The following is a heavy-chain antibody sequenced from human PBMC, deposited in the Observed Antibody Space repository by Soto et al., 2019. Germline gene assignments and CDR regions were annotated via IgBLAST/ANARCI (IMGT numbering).Heavy chain of an antibody. Sequence: SETLSLTCTVSGGSITSGSHYWSWIRQHPGKGLEWIGYLYYTGSAFYDPSLKSRLSLSVDTSKNQFPLKLASVTAADTAVYYCARHEPYSSFDYWGQGSQVTVSS. V-gene: IGHV4-31*03. D-gene: IGHD3-22*01. CDR2: LYYTGSA. CDR1: GGSITSGSHY. CDR3: ARHEPYSSFDY. J-gene: IGHJ4*02.